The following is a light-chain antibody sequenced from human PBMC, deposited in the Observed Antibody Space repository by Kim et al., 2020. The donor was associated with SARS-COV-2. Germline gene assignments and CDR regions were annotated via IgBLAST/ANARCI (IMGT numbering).Light chain of an antibody. CDR3: TSYVGNNNLV. CDR2: EVT. V-gene: IGLV2-8*01. J-gene: IGLJ3*02. CDR1: SSDLGGYNY. Sequence: GQSVTSVCTGTSSDLGGYNYVYCYQQHPATAPNLMIYEVTQPPSGVPERFSGSKSGNPASLTVSGLPDDDEADYYCTSYVGNNNLVFGGGTQLTVL.